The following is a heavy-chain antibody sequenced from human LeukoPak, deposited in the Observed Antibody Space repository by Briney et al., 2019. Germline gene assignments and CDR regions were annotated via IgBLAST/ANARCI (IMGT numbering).Heavy chain of an antibody. D-gene: IGHD2-2*01. CDR3: ARVVVPDVKGAFDI. CDR2: INHSGST. Sequence: SETLSLTCAVYGGSFSGYYWSWIRQPPGKGLEWIGEINHSGSTNYNPSLKSRVTISVDMSKNQFSLKLSSVTAADTAVYYCARVVVPDVKGAFDIWGQGTMVTVSS. J-gene: IGHJ3*02. CDR1: GGSFSGYY. V-gene: IGHV4-34*01.